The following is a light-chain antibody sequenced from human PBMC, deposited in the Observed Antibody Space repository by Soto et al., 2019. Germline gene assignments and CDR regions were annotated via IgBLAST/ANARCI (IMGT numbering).Light chain of an antibody. Sequence: EIVMTQSPATLSVSPGERATLSCRASENIYTNLAWYQQKPGQAPRLLIYDTSNRAGGIPARFSGSGSGTDFTLTISSLEPEDFAVYDGQRRANWPPWTFCQGTKVDI. V-gene: IGKV3-11*01. CDR1: ENIYTN. J-gene: IGKJ1*01. CDR2: DTS. CDR3: QRRANWPPWT.